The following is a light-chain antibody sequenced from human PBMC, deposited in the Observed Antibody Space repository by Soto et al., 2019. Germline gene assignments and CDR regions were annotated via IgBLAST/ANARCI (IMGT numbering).Light chain of an antibody. Sequence: EIVLTQSPATLSLSPGERATLSCRASQSVSSYLAWYQQKPGQAPRLLIYDASNRATGFPARFSGSGSGTDFTLTISSLEPEDFAVYYCQLRYNWTWTFGQGTKVEIK. CDR1: QSVSSY. J-gene: IGKJ1*01. CDR3: QLRYNWTWT. CDR2: DAS. V-gene: IGKV3-11*01.